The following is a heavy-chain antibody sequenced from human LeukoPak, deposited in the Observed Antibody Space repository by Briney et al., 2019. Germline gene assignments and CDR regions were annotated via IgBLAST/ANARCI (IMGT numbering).Heavy chain of an antibody. CDR3: AKKTPGNYPYDY. D-gene: IGHD3-22*01. CDR2: SGNAGDT. CDR1: GFTFDVSA. J-gene: IGHJ4*02. Sequence: GGSLRLSCAASGFTFDVSAMNWVRQAPGKGLEWVSASGNAGDTYYADSVKGRFTISRDISKKMLFLQMTSLRAEDTAVYYCAKKTPGNYPYDYWGQGTLVTVSP. V-gene: IGHV3-23*01.